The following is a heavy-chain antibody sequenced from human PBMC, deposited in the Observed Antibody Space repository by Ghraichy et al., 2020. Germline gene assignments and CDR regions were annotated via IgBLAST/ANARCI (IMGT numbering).Heavy chain of an antibody. CDR3: AHSGRYCGGDCAANFDY. V-gene: IGHV2-5*02. D-gene: IGHD2-21*02. CDR2: IYWDDDK. Sequence: SGPTLVKPTQTLTLTCTFSGFSLSTSGVGVGWIRQPPGKALEWLALIYWDDDKRYSPSLKSRLTITKDTSKNQVVLTMTNMDPVDTATYYCAHSGRYCGGDCAANFDYWGQGTLVTVSS. J-gene: IGHJ4*02. CDR1: GFSLSTSGVG.